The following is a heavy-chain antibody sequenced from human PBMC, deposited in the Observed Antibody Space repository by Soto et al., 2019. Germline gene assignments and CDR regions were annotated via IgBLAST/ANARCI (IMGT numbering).Heavy chain of an antibody. Sequence: ASVKVSCKASGYTFTSYYMHWVRQAPGQGLEWMGIINPSGGSTGYAQKFQGRVTMTRDTSTSTVYMELSSLRSEDTAVYYCARDGGVQAIFGVVPFYYGMDVWGQGTTVTVSS. CDR3: ARDGGVQAIFGVVPFYYGMDV. CDR2: INPSGGST. J-gene: IGHJ6*02. D-gene: IGHD3-3*01. CDR1: GYTFTSYY. V-gene: IGHV1-46*01.